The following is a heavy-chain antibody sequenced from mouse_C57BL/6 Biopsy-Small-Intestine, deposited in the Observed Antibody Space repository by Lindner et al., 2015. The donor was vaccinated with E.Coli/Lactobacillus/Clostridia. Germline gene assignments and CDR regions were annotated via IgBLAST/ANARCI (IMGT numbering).Heavy chain of an antibody. CDR1: GYTFTGYW. Sequence: VQLQESGAELMKPGASVKLSCKATGYTFTGYWIEWVKQRPGQGLEWIGVINPGSGGTNYNEKFKGKATLTADKSSSTAYMQLSSLTSEDSAVYFCARSYYYGSSVYWGQGTTLTVSS. CDR3: ARSYYYGSSVY. D-gene: IGHD1-1*01. CDR2: INPGSGGT. J-gene: IGHJ2*01. V-gene: IGHV1-54*01.